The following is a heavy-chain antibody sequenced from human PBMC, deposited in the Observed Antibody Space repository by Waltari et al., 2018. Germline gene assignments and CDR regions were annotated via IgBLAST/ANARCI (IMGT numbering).Heavy chain of an antibody. J-gene: IGHJ6*02. D-gene: IGHD1-26*01. CDR2: IIPMYGTT. V-gene: IGHV1-69*01. Sequence: QVQLVQSGAEVKKPGSSVKVSCKASGGTLSSYVIRWVRQAPGQGLEWMGGIIPMYGTTNYAQKFQGRVTITADEATSTFYMELSSLRVEDTATYYCARVRKQWELLVTSSGYSAMDVWGQGTTVTVSS. CDR3: ARVRKQWELLVTSSGYSAMDV. CDR1: GGTLSSYV.